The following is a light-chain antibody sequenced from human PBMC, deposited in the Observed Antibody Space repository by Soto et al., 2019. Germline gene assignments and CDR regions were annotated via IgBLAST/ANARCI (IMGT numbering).Light chain of an antibody. CDR3: QQYGSSPQT. V-gene: IGKV3-20*01. Sequence: EIVLTQSPGTLSLSPGQRATLSCRASQSVNSSYLAWIQQKPGQAPRLLIYGASTRATGIPNRFSGSWAGSDFTLSIFILEPEDFAVYYCQQYGSSPQTFGQGTKV. CDR2: GAS. CDR1: QSVNSSY. J-gene: IGKJ1*01.